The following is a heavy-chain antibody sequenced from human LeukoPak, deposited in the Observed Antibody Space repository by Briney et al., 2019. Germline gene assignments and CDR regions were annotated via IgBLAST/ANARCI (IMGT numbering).Heavy chain of an antibody. V-gene: IGHV1-46*01. CDR3: ASNLPPNYYDSSGPPEEGY. J-gene: IGHJ4*02. CDR2: INPSGGST. Sequence: ASVKVSCKASGYTFTSYYMHWVRQAPGQGLEWMGIINPSGGSTSYAQKFQGRVTITADKSTSTAYMELSSLRSEDTAVYYCASNLPPNYYDSSGPPEEGYWGQGTLVTVSS. D-gene: IGHD3-22*01. CDR1: GYTFTSYY.